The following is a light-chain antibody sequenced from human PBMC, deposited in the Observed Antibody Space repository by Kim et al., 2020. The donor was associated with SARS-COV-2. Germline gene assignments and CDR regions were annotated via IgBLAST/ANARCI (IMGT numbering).Light chain of an antibody. CDR1: KLGDKY. CDR2: QDS. CDR3: QAWDSSTYWV. Sequence: SYELTQPPSVSVSPGQTASITCSGDKLGDKYACWYQQKPGQSPVLVIYQDSKRPSGIPERFSGSNSGNTATLTISGTQAMDEADYYCQAWDSSTYWVFGGWTQLTVL. V-gene: IGLV3-1*01. J-gene: IGLJ3*02.